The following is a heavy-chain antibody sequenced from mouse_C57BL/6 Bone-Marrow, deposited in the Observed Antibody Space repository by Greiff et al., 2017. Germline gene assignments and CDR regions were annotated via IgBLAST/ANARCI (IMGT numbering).Heavy chain of an antibody. V-gene: IGHV1-69*01. Sequence: VQLQQPGAELVMPGASVKLSCKASGYTFTSYWMHWVKRRPGQGLEWIGEIDPSDSYTNYNQKFKGKSTLTVDKSSSTAYMQLSSLTSEDSAVYYCARGGVYYGFAYWGQGTLVTVSA. D-gene: IGHD1-1*01. CDR1: GYTFTSYW. J-gene: IGHJ3*01. CDR2: IDPSDSYT. CDR3: ARGGVYYGFAY.